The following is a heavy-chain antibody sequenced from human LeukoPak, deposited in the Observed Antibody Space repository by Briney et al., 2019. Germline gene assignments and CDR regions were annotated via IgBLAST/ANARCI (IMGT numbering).Heavy chain of an antibody. D-gene: IGHD3-3*01. Sequence: SETLSLTCTASGGSISSYYWSWIRQPPGKGLEWIGYIYYSGSTNYNPSLKSRVTISVDTSKNQFSLKLSSVTAADTAVYYCARDSIVYDFWSGYQNWFDPWGQGTLVTVSS. V-gene: IGHV4-59*01. J-gene: IGHJ5*02. CDR2: IYYSGST. CDR3: ARDSIVYDFWSGYQNWFDP. CDR1: GGSISSYY.